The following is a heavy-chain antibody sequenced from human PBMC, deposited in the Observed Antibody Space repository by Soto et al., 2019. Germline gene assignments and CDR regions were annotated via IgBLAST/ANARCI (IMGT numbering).Heavy chain of an antibody. CDR1: GFTFSSYA. J-gene: IGHJ4*02. V-gene: IGHV3-23*01. Sequence: GGSLRLSCAASGFTFSSYAMSWVRQAPGKGLEWVSAISGSGGSTYYADSVKGRFTISRDNSKNTLYLQMNSLRAEDTAVYYCAKEVLLRYCSSTSCYLTDYWGQGTLVTVSS. D-gene: IGHD2-2*01. CDR2: ISGSGGST. CDR3: AKEVLLRYCSSTSCYLTDY.